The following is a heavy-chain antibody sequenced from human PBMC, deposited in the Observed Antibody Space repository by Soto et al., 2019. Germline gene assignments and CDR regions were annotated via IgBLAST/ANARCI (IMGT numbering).Heavy chain of an antibody. Sequence: ASVKVSCKASGYTFTSYGISWVRQAPGQGLEWMGWISAYNGNTNYAQKLQGRVTMTTDTSTSTAYMELRSLRSDDTAVYYCARNANYYDSSGYWILIDYWGQGTLVTVS. D-gene: IGHD3-22*01. J-gene: IGHJ4*02. CDR2: ISAYNGNT. V-gene: IGHV1-18*01. CDR1: GYTFTSYG. CDR3: ARNANYYDSSGYWILIDY.